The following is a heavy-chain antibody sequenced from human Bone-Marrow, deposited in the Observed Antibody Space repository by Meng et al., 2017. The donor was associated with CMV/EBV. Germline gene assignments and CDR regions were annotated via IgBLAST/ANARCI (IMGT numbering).Heavy chain of an antibody. J-gene: IGHJ5*02. CDR3: ARDHPDCSSTNCYT. Sequence: KASGYSFIGYYVHWVRQAPGQGLEWMGWINTNSGDTNYAQKFQGRVTMTRDTSISTAYMELSRLRSDDTAVYYCARDHPDCSSTNCYTWGLGTLVTVSS. CDR2: INTNSGDT. V-gene: IGHV1-2*02. D-gene: IGHD2-2*01. CDR1: GYSFIGYY.